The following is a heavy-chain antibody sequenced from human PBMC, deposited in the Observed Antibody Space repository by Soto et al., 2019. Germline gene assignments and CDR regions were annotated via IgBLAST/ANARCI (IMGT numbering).Heavy chain of an antibody. V-gene: IGHV3-30*18. CDR1: GFSFESYS. Sequence: LVESGGGVVQPGRSLTLSCAGSGFSFESYSMHWVRQSPGKGLEWVATVSFDSKNKYYIDSVEGRFTLSRDNAKNLLYLQMNSLRHEDTAVYYCAKESVETTYSFYGMDIWGPWTTVTVSS. D-gene: IGHD4-4*01. J-gene: IGHJ6*02. CDR3: AKESVETTYSFYGMDI. CDR2: VSFDSKNK.